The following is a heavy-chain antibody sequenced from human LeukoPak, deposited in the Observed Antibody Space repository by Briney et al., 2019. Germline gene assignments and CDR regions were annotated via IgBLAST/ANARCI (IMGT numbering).Heavy chain of an antibody. J-gene: IGHJ3*01. V-gene: IGHV3-66*01. Sequence: GGSLRLSCSASGFTVRSSYMSWVRQDPAKGLDWVSVIYSGDSTYYADSVKDRFTISRDNYKNTLYLQMNSLRADDTAVYYCARGDDAFDVWGQGTVVTVSS. CDR3: ARGDDAFDV. CDR1: GFTVRSSY. CDR2: IYSGDST.